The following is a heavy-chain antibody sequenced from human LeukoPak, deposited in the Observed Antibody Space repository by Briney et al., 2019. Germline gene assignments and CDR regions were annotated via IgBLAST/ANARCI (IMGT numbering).Heavy chain of an antibody. V-gene: IGHV3-15*01. CDR1: GFAFSRYT. CDR2: IKSKTDDGTT. D-gene: IGHD3-22*01. J-gene: IGHJ4*02. Sequence: GGSLRLSCAASGFAFSRYTIQWVRQAPGMGLEWVGRIKSKTDDGTTDYAAPVKGRFTISRDDSKNTLFLQMNSLKTDDTAVYYCVAGYYYDSSGYYYWSYWGQGTLVTVSS. CDR3: VAGYYYDSSGYYYWSY.